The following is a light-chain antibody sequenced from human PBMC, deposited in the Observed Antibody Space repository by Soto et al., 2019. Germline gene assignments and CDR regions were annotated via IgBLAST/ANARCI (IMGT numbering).Light chain of an antibody. CDR1: SSNIGAGYD. Sequence: QSVLTQPPSVSGAPGQRVTISCTGSSSNIGAGYDVHWYQQLPGTAPKLLIYGNNNRPSGVPDLFSGSKSGTSASLAITGLQADDDADYYCQSYDSSVTLRVFGTGTKLTVL. CDR3: QSYDSSVTLRV. J-gene: IGLJ1*01. V-gene: IGLV1-40*01. CDR2: GNN.